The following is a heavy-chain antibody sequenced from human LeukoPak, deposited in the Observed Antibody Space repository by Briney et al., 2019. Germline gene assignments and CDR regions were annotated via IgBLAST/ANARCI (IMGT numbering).Heavy chain of an antibody. CDR3: ARDQQQLVYYYYYGMDV. V-gene: IGHV3-33*08. CDR1: GFTFSSYA. D-gene: IGHD6-13*01. Sequence: GGSLRLSCAASGFTFSSYAMSWVRQAPGKGLEWVAVIWYDGSNKYYADSVKGRFTISRDNSKNTLYLQMNSLRAEDTAVYYCARDQQQLVYYYYYGMDVWGQGTTVTVSS. CDR2: IWYDGSNK. J-gene: IGHJ6*02.